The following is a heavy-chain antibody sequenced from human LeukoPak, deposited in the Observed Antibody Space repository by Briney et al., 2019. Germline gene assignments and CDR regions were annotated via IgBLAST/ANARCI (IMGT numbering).Heavy chain of an antibody. CDR1: GFTFSSYA. J-gene: IGHJ3*02. D-gene: IGHD6-13*01. Sequence: GGSLRLSCAASGFTFSSYAMGWVRQAPGKGLEWVSGISGSGGSTYYADSVKGRFTISRDNSKNTLYLQMNSLRAEDTAVYYCARSQQQLVLAFDIWGQGTMVTVSS. V-gene: IGHV3-23*01. CDR2: ISGSGGST. CDR3: ARSQQQLVLAFDI.